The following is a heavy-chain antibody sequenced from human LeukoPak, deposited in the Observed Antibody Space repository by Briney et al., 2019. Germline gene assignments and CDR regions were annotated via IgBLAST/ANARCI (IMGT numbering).Heavy chain of an antibody. V-gene: IGHV3-7*01. CDR2: IRQDGSEK. CDR3: AKGSSRPPNAFDI. D-gene: IGHD6-6*01. J-gene: IGHJ3*02. CDR1: GFTFSGHW. Sequence: GGSLRLSCAASGFTFSGHWMSWVRQAPGKGLEWVASIRQDGSEKHYVDSVEGRFTISRDNVKNSLHLQMNSLRAEDTAVYYCAKGSSRPPNAFDIWGQGTLVTVSS.